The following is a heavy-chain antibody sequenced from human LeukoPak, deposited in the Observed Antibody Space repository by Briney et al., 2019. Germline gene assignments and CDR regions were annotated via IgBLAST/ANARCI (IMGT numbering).Heavy chain of an antibody. CDR3: ARHNTRFLERLPALGS. J-gene: IGHJ5*02. V-gene: IGHV3-53*05. D-gene: IGHD3-3*01. Sequence: PGGSLRLSCAASGFTVSRNYMSWVRQAPGKGLEWVSVIYGGGGTSYADSVKGRFIISRDRSGNTLYLQMKSLRPEDTAIYYCARHNTRFLERLPALGSWGQGTLVTVSS. CDR2: IYGGGGT. CDR1: GFTVSRNY.